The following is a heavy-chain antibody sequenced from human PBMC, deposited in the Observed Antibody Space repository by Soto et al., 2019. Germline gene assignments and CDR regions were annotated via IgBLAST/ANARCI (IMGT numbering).Heavy chain of an antibody. CDR2: IYYSGST. J-gene: IGHJ3*02. CDR1: GGSISSGGYY. D-gene: IGHD1-26*01. V-gene: IGHV4-31*03. Sequence: QVQLQESGPGLVKPSQTLSLTCTVSGGSISSGGYYWSWIRQHPGKGLEWIGYIYYSGSTYYNPSLTSRVTISVDTSKNQFSLKLSSVTAADTAVYYCARDMPYSGSYGDAFDIWGQGTMVTVSS. CDR3: ARDMPYSGSYGDAFDI.